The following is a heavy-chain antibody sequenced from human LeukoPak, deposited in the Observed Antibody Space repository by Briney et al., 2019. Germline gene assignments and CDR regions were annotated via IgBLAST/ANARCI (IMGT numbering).Heavy chain of an antibody. CDR3: AKLSPYGSGSYYNW. CDR2: ISGSGGST. CDR1: GFTFSSYA. V-gene: IGHV3-23*01. Sequence: GGSLRLSCAASGFTFSSYAMSWVRQAPGKGREWVSAISGSGGSTYYADSVKGRFTISRDNSKNTLYLQMNSLRAEDTAVYYCAKLSPYGSGSYYNWWGQGTLVTVSS. J-gene: IGHJ4*02. D-gene: IGHD3-10*01.